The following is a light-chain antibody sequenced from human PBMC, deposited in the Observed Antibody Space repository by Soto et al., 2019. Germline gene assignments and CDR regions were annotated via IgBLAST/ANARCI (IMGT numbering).Light chain of an antibody. CDR1: QSISSW. V-gene: IGKV1-5*01. Sequence: DIQMTQSPSTLSASVGDRVTITCRASQSISSWLAWYQQKPGKAPKLLIYDASSLESGAPSRFSGSGSGTEFTITISSLQPDDFATYYCQQYNSYSPSFGPGTKVDIK. CDR2: DAS. CDR3: QQYNSYSPS. J-gene: IGKJ3*01.